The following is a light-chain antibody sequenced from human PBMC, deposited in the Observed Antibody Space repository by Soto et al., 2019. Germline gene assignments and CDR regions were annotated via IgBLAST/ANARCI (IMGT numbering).Light chain of an antibody. CDR1: QGISSW. CDR3: LQHNSGPRT. J-gene: IGKJ1*01. CDR2: AAS. Sequence: DIQMTQSPSSVSASVGDRVTMTCRASQGISSWLVWYQQKPGKAPKLLIYAASSLQSGVPSRFSVSGSGTEFTLTISSLQPEDFATYYCLQHNSGPRTFGQGTKVDIK. V-gene: IGKV1-12*01.